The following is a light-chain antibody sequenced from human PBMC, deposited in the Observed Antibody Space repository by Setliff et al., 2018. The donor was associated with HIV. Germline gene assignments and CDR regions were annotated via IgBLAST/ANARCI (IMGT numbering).Light chain of an antibody. J-gene: IGLJ1*01. CDR1: TRNVGGGHGY. Sequence: QSALTQPASVSGSPGQSITISCTGTTRNVGGGHGYVSWYQQHAGKAPKLLIFEVTKRPSGVSSRFSGSKSGSTASLTISGLQAEDEADYYCCSFTSSNHYVFGSGTKVTVL. CDR3: CSFTSSNHYV. CDR2: EVT. V-gene: IGLV2-14*03.